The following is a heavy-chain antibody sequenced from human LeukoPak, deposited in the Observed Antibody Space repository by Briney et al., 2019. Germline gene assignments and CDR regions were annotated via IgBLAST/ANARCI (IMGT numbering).Heavy chain of an antibody. CDR3: ESVDPFDY. V-gene: IGHV3-21*01. D-gene: IGHD2-21*01. CDR2: ISSSSSYI. Sequence: GGSLRLSCAASGFTFSSYSMNWVRQAPVKGLEWVSSISSSSSYIYYADSVRGRFTISRDNAKNSLYLQMNSLRAEDTAVYYCESVDPFDYWGQGTLVTVSS. CDR1: GFTFSSYS. J-gene: IGHJ4*02.